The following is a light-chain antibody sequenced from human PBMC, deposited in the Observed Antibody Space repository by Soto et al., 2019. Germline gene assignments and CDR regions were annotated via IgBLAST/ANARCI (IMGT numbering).Light chain of an antibody. CDR1: QSIDSW. CDR3: QHYNSYGT. V-gene: IGKV1-5*01. Sequence: DIVMTQCPATLSASVGDRVTIACRASQSIDSWLAWYQQKPGKAPKLLIYGATSLETGVPSRLSASGSGTDFALTISSMQPGDFASYFCQHYNSYGTFGHGTKVDIK. J-gene: IGKJ1*01. CDR2: GAT.